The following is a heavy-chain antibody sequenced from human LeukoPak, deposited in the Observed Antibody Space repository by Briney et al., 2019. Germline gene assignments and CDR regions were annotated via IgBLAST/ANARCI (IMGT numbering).Heavy chain of an antibody. CDR3: ARDWPTVITDY. CDR2: ISTSKGDT. D-gene: IGHD4-11*01. V-gene: IGHV1-18*01. CDR1: GYTFTTHG. Sequence: ASVKVSCKTSGYTFTTHGISWVRQAPGQGLEWRGWISTSKGDTNYAQKFKGRLTMTTDRSTSTAYMELRSLSSDDTAVYYCARDWPTVITDYWGQGTLVTVSS. J-gene: IGHJ4*02.